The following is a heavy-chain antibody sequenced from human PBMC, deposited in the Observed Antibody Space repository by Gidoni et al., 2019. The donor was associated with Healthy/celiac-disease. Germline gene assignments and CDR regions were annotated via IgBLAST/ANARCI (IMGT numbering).Heavy chain of an antibody. J-gene: IGHJ4*02. CDR2: SYSGGST. V-gene: IGHV3-53*01. CDR3: ARWHTFPNYYFDY. Sequence: EVQLVESGGGLIQPGGSLRLSCAASGFTVSSNYMTWVRQAPGRGLEWVSISYSGGSTYYADSVKGRFTISRDNSNNTLYLQMNNLGAEDTAVYYCARWHTFPNYYFDYWGQGTLVTVSS. CDR1: GFTVSSNY. D-gene: IGHD2-21*01.